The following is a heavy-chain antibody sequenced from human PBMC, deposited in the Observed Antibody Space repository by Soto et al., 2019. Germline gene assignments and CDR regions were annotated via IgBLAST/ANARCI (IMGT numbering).Heavy chain of an antibody. CDR2: ISGSGGST. V-gene: IGHV3-23*01. J-gene: IGHJ4*02. Sequence: EVQLLESGGGLVQHGGSLRLSCAASGFTFSSYAMSWVRQAPGKGLEWVSAISGSGGSTYYADSVKGRFTISRDNSKNTLYLQMNSLRAEDTAVYYCAKKLGCSGYFDYWGQGTLVTVSS. CDR3: AKKLGCSGYFDY. D-gene: IGHD3-10*02. CDR1: GFTFSSYA.